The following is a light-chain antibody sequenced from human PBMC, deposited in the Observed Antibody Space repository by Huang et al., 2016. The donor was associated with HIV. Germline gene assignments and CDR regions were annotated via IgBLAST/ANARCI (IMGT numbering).Light chain of an antibody. CDR1: QSVGNY. J-gene: IGKJ4*01. V-gene: IGKV3-11*01. Sequence: IVLTQSPATLAWYPGERVTLYCRASQSVGNYIAWYQQHPGQSPKLLIYDTSNRATGTPVRFSGSGSGTDFTLTISSLESEDFAVYYCQQRSSGVTFGGGTKVQVK. CDR2: DTS. CDR3: QQRSSGVT.